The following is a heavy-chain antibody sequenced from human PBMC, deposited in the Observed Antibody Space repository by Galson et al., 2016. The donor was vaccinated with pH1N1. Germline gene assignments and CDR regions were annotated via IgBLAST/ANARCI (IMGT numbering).Heavy chain of an antibody. Sequence: SVKVSCKVSGGTFGSFGINWVRQAPGQGLEWMGGIIPIFNTAKYARNFQGRVTITADESTTTAYMELSSLRSDDTAVYFCAREDYYDTDLSDWYFDLWGRGTLLTASS. D-gene: IGHD3-22*01. J-gene: IGHJ2*01. CDR2: IIPIFNTA. CDR3: AREDYYDTDLSDWYFDL. V-gene: IGHV1-69*13. CDR1: GGTFGSFG.